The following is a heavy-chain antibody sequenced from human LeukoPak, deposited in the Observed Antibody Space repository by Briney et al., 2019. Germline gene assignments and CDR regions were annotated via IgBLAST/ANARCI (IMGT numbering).Heavy chain of an antibody. V-gene: IGHV2-70*04. J-gene: IGHJ4*02. CDR3: ARTPRGTCYDY. CDR1: GFSLTTNGMR. D-gene: IGHD2-15*01. CDR2: IDWDDNK. Sequence: SGPTLVSPTQTLTLTCTFSGFSLTTNGMRVSWIRQTPGKALEWLARIDWDDNKFYSTSLKTRLTTSKDTSRNQVVLTMTNMDPVDTATYYCARTPRGTCYDYWGQGTLVTVSS.